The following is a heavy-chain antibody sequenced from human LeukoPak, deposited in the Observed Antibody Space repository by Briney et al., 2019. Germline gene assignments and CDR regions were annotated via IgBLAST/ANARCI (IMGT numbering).Heavy chain of an antibody. V-gene: IGHV4-34*01. CDR1: GGSFSGYY. D-gene: IGHD6-19*01. J-gene: IGHJ4*02. Sequence: PSETLSLTCAVYGGSFSGYYWSWIRQPPGKGLEWIGEINHSGSTNYNPSLKSRVTISVDTSKNQFSLKLSSVTAADTAVYYCARRAGSGWYVNKAPFDYWGQGTLVTVSS. CDR3: ARRAGSGWYVNKAPFDY. CDR2: INHSGST.